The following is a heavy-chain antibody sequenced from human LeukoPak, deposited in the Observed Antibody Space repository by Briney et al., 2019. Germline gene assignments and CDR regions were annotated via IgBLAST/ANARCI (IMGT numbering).Heavy chain of an antibody. V-gene: IGHV3-53*01. D-gene: IGHD3-22*01. Sequence: PGGSLRLSCAASEFTFSSNYMSWVRQAPGKGLEWVSVIYSGGSTYYADSVKGRFTISRDNSKNTLYLQMNSLRAEDTAVYYCAGGYYYDSSGYPPLRYWGQGTLVTVSS. J-gene: IGHJ4*02. CDR3: AGGYYYDSSGYPPLRY. CDR1: EFTFSSNY. CDR2: IYSGGST.